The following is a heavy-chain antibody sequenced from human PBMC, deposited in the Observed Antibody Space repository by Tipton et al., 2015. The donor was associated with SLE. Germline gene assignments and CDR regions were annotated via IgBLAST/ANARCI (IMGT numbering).Heavy chain of an antibody. CDR2: INHSGNT. CDR3: ARGMLTWRGAIIGVDV. CDR1: GGSFSGNY. D-gene: IGHD2-8*01. Sequence: LRLSCTVSGGSFSGNYWSWIRQSPGKGLEWIGEINHSGNTNYNPSLKSRVTISIDTSKNQFSLKLTSVTAADTAMYYCARGMLTWRGAIIGVDVWGQGTTVNVSS. V-gene: IGHV4-34*01. J-gene: IGHJ6*02.